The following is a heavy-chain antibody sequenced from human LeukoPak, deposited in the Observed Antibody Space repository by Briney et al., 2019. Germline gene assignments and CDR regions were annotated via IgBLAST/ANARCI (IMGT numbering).Heavy chain of an antibody. CDR3: AREKLDTRGYVDY. CDR1: GFTFSTYW. D-gene: IGHD3-22*01. Sequence: GGSLRLSCAGSGFTFSTYWMSWVRQAPGRGLDWVANIKQDGTDKYYVDSVKGRFTISRDNAKNLLYLQMNSLRAEDTAVYYCAREKLDTRGYVDYWGQGTLVTVSS. CDR2: IKQDGTDK. V-gene: IGHV3-7*01. J-gene: IGHJ4*02.